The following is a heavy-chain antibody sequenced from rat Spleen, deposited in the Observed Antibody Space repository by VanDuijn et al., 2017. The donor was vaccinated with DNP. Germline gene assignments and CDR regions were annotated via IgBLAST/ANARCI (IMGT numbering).Heavy chain of an antibody. CDR2: ITPSGGNT. D-gene: IGHD1-2*01. CDR1: GFTFNNHW. J-gene: IGHJ4*01. Sequence: EVQLVESGGDLVQPGRSLKLSCVASGFTFNNHWMTWIRQVPGKGLEWVASITPSGGNTYFPDSVKGRFTISRNNAKITLYLQMNSLRSEDTATYYCARHDYYSSPYYAMDAWGQGTSVTVSS. V-gene: IGHV5-31*01. CDR3: ARHDYYSSPYYAMDA.